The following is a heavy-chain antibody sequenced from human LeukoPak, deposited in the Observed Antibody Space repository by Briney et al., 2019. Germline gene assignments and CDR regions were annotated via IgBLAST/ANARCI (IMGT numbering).Heavy chain of an antibody. J-gene: IGHJ6*02. CDR3: AREVAVVTNYLYGMDV. CDR1: GGSFSGYY. Sequence: SEALSLTCAVYGGSFSGYYWSWIRQPPGKGLEWIGEINHSAVTNYNPSLKSRVTISLDSSKKHFSLILSSVTAADTAVYYCAREVAVVTNYLYGMDVWGQGTTVTVSS. V-gene: IGHV4-34*01. CDR2: INHSAVT. D-gene: IGHD5-18*01.